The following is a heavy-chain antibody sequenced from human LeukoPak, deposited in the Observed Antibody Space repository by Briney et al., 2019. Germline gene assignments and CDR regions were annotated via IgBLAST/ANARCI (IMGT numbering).Heavy chain of an antibody. CDR2: INPNSGGT. Sequence: ASVKVSCXASGYTFTGYYMHWVRQAPGQGLEWMGWINPNSGGTNYAQKFQGRVTMTRDTSISTAYMELSRLRSDDTAVYYCARGNEDIVVVPAAFYWGQGTLVTVSS. J-gene: IGHJ4*02. CDR1: GYTFTGYY. V-gene: IGHV1-2*02. CDR3: ARGNEDIVVVPAAFY. D-gene: IGHD2-2*01.